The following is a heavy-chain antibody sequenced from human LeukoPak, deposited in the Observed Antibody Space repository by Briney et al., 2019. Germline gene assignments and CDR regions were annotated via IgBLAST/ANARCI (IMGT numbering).Heavy chain of an antibody. Sequence: GGSLRLSCAASKFSLTTFSMGWVRQAPGKGLEWVSGITASGDRTHYSDSVKGRFTIPRDNSKSTLYLQMNSLRADDSATYFCAKDLRGPAAGTWYFDLWGRGTLVTVSS. J-gene: IGHJ2*01. CDR3: AKDLRGPAAGTWYFDL. D-gene: IGHD6-13*01. V-gene: IGHV3-23*01. CDR2: ITASGDRT. CDR1: KFSLTTFS.